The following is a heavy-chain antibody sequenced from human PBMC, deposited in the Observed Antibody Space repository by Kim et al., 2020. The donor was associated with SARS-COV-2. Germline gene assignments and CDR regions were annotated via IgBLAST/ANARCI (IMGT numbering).Heavy chain of an antibody. CDR3: AREDSYGAFDY. J-gene: IGHJ4*02. V-gene: IGHV1-18*01. D-gene: IGHD5-18*01. CDR1: GYTFTTYT. CDR2: ISAYNGDT. Sequence: ASVKVSCKASGYTFTTYTITWVRQAPGQGLEWMGWISAYNGDTNYAQNLQGRVTMTTDTSTATAYMELRNLRSDDTAVYFCAREDSYGAFDYWGQGTLVT.